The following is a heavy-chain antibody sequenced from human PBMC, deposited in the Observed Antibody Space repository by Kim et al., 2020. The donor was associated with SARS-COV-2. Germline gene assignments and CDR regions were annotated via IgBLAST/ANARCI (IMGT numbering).Heavy chain of an antibody. CDR3: ARDLEWELNYYFDY. D-gene: IGHD1-26*01. CDR2: ISSSSSYI. Sequence: GGSLRLSCAASGFTFSSYSMNWVRQAPGKGLEWVSSISSSSSYIYYADSVKGRFTISRDNAKNSLYLQMNSLRAEDTAVYYCARDLEWELNYYFDYWGQGTLVTVSS. V-gene: IGHV3-21*01. J-gene: IGHJ4*02. CDR1: GFTFSSYS.